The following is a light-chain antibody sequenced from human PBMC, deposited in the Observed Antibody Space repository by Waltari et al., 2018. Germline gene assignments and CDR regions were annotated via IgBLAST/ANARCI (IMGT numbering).Light chain of an antibody. Sequence: SYVLTQPPSVSVAPGQTARIPCGGHNIGSISVHWYRQQEGQSPMLVLYEDSDRPSWVPQRSSGSNSGKTATRIISRAAAGDEADYYCQVWDSKTDHYVFGPGTKVTVL. CDR1: NIGSIS. V-gene: IGLV3-21*02. CDR2: EDS. J-gene: IGLJ1*01. CDR3: QVWDSKTDHYV.